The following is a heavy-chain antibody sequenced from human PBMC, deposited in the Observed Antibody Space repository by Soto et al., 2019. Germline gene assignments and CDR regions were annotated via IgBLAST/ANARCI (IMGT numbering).Heavy chain of an antibody. CDR1: GGSISSGGYY. D-gene: IGHD2-8*02. J-gene: IGHJ4*02. V-gene: IGHV4-31*03. Sequence: PSETLSLTCPVSGGSISSGGYYWSWIRQHPGKGLEWIGYIYYNGNTYYNPSLKSRVTISLDTSKNQFSLKLTSVTAADTAVYYCARDKITGLFDYWGQGTLVTVSS. CDR2: IYYNGNT. CDR3: ARDKITGLFDY.